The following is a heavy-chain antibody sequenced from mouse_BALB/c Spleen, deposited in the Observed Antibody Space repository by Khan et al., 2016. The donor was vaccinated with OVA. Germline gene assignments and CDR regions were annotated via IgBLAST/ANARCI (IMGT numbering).Heavy chain of an antibody. D-gene: IGHD2-14*01. V-gene: IGHV1-4*01. J-gene: IGHJ3*01. CDR3: ASYYRYPAWFAF. CDR2: INPNTSYT. CDR1: VYTFSNYT. Sequence: QVQLKQSGTELARPGASVKMSCKASVYTFSNYTMHWVKQRPGQGLEWIGYINPNTSYTYYNQKFNDKATLTTDKSSSTAYMQLSSLTSDDSAVXYCASYYRYPAWFAFWGQGTLVTVSA.